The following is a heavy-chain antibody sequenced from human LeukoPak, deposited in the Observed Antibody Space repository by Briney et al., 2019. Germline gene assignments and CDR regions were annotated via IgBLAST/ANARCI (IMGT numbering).Heavy chain of an antibody. CDR3: ARDQLYDYVRGMVAFDI. J-gene: IGHJ3*02. CDR2: IYHSGST. CDR1: GYSISSGYY. D-gene: IGHD3-16*01. V-gene: IGHV4-38-2*02. Sequence: SETLSLTCAVSGYSISSGYYWGWIRQPPGKGLEWIGSIYHSGSTYYNPSLKSRVTISVDTSKNQFSLKLSSVTAADTAVYYCARDQLYDYVRGMVAFDIWGQGTMVTVSS.